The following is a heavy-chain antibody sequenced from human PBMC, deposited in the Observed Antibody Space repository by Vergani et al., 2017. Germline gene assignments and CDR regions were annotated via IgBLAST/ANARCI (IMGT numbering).Heavy chain of an antibody. CDR3: ARAPPRVVVPAAIPPAPRRFGY. J-gene: IGHJ4*02. CDR2: INHSGST. CDR1: GGSFSGYY. Sequence: QVQLQQWGAGLLKPSETLSLTCAVYGGSFSGYYWSWIRQPPGXGLEWIGEINHSGSTNYNPSLKSRVTISVDTSKNQFSLKLSSVTAADTAVYYCARAPPRVVVPAAIPPAPRRFGYWGQGTLVTVSS. V-gene: IGHV4-34*01. D-gene: IGHD2-2*01.